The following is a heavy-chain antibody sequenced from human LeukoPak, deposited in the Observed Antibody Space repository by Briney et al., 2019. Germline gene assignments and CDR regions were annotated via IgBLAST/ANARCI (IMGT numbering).Heavy chain of an antibody. J-gene: IGHJ3*02. V-gene: IGHV1-2*06. CDR2: INPNSGGT. CDR1: GYTFTGYY. D-gene: IGHD1-14*01. Sequence: ASVKVSCKASGYTFTGYYMHWVRQAPGQGLEWMGRINPNSGGTNYAQKFQGRVTMTRDTSISTAYMELSRLRSDGTAVYYCARAEPPLGGSAFDIWGQGTMVTVSS. CDR3: ARAEPPLGGSAFDI.